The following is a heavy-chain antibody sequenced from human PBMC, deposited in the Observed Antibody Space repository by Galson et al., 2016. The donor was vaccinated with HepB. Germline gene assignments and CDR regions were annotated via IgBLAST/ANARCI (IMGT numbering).Heavy chain of an antibody. CDR3: ARRMGPYSGAFDI. J-gene: IGHJ3*02. Sequence: QSGAEVKKPGESLKISCKGSGYNFTNYWIGWVRRMPGKGLEWMGSNHPRDSGTRYSPSFQGQVTMSVDKSISIAYLQWSSLKASDTAMYYCARRMGPYSGAFDIWGQGTMVIVSS. CDR1: GYNFTNYW. CDR2: NHPRDSGT. V-gene: IGHV5-51*01. D-gene: IGHD2-21*01.